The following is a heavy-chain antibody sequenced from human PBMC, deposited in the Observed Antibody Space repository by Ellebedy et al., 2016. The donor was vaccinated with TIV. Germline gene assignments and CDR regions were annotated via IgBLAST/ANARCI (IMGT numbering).Heavy chain of an antibody. D-gene: IGHD4-11*01. CDR3: ARAVTDYPNTFEN. CDR2: IYRGGNT. Sequence: GESLKIPCAASGFMVSSNFVDWVRQAPGKGLEWVSVIYRGGNTYYAASMRGRFTISSDNSKNTVYLQMNSLRAEETAVYYCARAVTDYPNTFENWGQGTLVIVSA. V-gene: IGHV3-53*01. CDR1: GFMVSSNF. J-gene: IGHJ4*02.